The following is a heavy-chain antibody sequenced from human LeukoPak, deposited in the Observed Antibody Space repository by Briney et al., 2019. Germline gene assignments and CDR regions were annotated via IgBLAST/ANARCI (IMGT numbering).Heavy chain of an antibody. D-gene: IGHD2-15*01. CDR3: AITYSNNAFDV. CDR2: INPNTAGA. J-gene: IGHJ3*01. CDR1: GYTFTNYY. V-gene: IGHV1-2*06. Sequence: ASVKVSCKTSGYTFTNYYIHWLRQAPGQGLEWMGRINPNTAGANYAQNFQGRVTMTRDTSTSTAYMDLSRLTSDDTAIYYCAITYSNNAFDVWGQGTVVTVSS.